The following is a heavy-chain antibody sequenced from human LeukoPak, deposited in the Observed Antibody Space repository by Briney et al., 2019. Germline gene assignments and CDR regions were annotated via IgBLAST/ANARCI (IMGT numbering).Heavy chain of an antibody. CDR3: ARGLFYYYDSSGYYSFDY. D-gene: IGHD3-22*01. Sequence: GRSLRLSCAASGFTFSSYAMHWVRQAPGKGLEWVAVISYDGSNKYYADSVKGRFTISRDNSKNTLYLQMNSLRAEDTAVYYCARGLFYYYDSSGYYSFDYWGQGTLVTVSS. V-gene: IGHV3-30*01. CDR1: GFTFSSYA. CDR2: ISYDGSNK. J-gene: IGHJ4*02.